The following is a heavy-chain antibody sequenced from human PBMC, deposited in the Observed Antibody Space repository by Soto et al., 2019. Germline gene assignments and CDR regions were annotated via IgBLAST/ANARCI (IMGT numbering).Heavy chain of an antibody. D-gene: IGHD3-10*01. CDR3: ARARWFGELSTHYYGMDV. V-gene: IGHV1-69*01. J-gene: IGHJ6*02. Sequence: VQLVQSGAEVKKPGSSVKVSCKASGGTFSSYAISWVRQAPGQGLEWMGGIIPIFGTANYAQKFQGRVTITADESTSTAYMELSSLRSEDTAVYYCARARWFGELSTHYYGMDVWGQGTTVTVSS. CDR1: GGTFSSYA. CDR2: IIPIFGTA.